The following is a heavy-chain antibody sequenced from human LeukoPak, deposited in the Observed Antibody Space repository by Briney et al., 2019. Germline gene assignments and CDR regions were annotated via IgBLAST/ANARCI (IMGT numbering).Heavy chain of an antibody. Sequence: ASVKVSCKASGYTFTSYDINWVRQATGQGLEWMGWINPNSGGTNYAQKFQGRVTMTRDTSISTAYMELSRLRSDDTAVYYCARRGHSSWEDYWGQGTLVTVSS. J-gene: IGHJ4*02. CDR3: ARRGHSSWEDY. V-gene: IGHV1-2*02. CDR2: INPNSGGT. D-gene: IGHD6-13*01. CDR1: GYTFTSYD.